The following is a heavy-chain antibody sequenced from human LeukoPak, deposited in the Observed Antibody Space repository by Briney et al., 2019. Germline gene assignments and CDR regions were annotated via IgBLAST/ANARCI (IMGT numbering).Heavy chain of an antibody. Sequence: SETLSLTCTVSGGSISSYYWSWIRQPPGKGLEWIGYIYYSGSTNYNPSLKSRVTISVDTSKNQFSLKLSSATAADTAVYYCARVDSSNWYEYRGYFDYWGQGTLVTVSS. V-gene: IGHV4-59*01. J-gene: IGHJ4*02. CDR3: ARVDSSNWYEYRGYFDY. D-gene: IGHD6-13*01. CDR2: IYYSGST. CDR1: GGSISSYY.